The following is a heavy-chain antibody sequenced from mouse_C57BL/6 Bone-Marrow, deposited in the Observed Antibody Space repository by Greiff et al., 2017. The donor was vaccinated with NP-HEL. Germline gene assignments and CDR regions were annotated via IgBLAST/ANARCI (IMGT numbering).Heavy chain of an antibody. V-gene: IGHV1-81*01. Sequence: VQLQQSGAELARPGASVKLSCKASGYTFTSYGISWVKQRTGQGLEWIGEIYPRSGNTYYNEEFKGKATLTADKSSSTAYMELRSLTSEDSAVYFCARYYGSSSWFAYWGQGTLVTVSA. CDR3: ARYYGSSSWFAY. D-gene: IGHD1-1*01. CDR2: IYPRSGNT. CDR1: GYTFTSYG. J-gene: IGHJ3*01.